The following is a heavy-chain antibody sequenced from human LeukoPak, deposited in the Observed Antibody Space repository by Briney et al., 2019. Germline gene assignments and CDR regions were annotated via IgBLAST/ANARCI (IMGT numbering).Heavy chain of an antibody. CDR1: GFTFSSYG. CDR2: ISYDGSNK. Sequence: GGSLRLSCAASGFTFSSYGMHWVRQAPGKGLEWMAVISYDGSNKYYADSVKGRFTISRDNSKNTLYLQMNSLRAEDTAVYYCAKDPSPYYDILTGVDYWGQGTLVTVSS. CDR3: AKDPSPYYDILTGVDY. D-gene: IGHD3-9*01. J-gene: IGHJ4*02. V-gene: IGHV3-30*18.